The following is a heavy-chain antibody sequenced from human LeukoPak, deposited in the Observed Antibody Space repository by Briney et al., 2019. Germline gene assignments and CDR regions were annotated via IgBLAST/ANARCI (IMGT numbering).Heavy chain of an antibody. CDR2: ISSDGSST. J-gene: IGHJ3*02. D-gene: IGHD3-16*01. V-gene: IGHV3-74*01. CDR1: GFTFTSYW. Sequence: GGSLRLSCAASGFTFTSYWMHWVRQAPGKGLVWVSRISSDGSSTMDSVKGRFTISRDNAKNSLYLQMNSLRAEDTALYYCAKDFHRLGEFDAFDIWGQGTMVTVSS. CDR3: AKDFHRLGEFDAFDI.